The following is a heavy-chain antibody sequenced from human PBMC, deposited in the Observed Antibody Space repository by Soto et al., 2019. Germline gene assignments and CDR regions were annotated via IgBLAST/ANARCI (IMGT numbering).Heavy chain of an antibody. CDR3: ARGSYYYDSSGYYHH. D-gene: IGHD3-22*01. J-gene: IGHJ5*02. Sequence: QVQLQESGPGLVKPSQTLSLTCTVSGGSISSGDYYWSWIRQPPGKGLEWIGYIYYSGSTYYSPSLKSRVTIXXNXSXXQFSLKLSSVTAADTAVYYCARGSYYYDSSGYYHHWGQGTLVTVSP. V-gene: IGHV4-30-4*01. CDR1: GGSISSGDYY. CDR2: IYYSGST.